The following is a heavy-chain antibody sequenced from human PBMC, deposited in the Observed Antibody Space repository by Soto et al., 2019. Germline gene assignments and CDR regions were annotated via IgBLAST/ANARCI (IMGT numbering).Heavy chain of an antibody. CDR2: ISTYNGKT. D-gene: IGHD3-16*02. Sequence: SVKVSCNASGYTFTSHGFSWVRQAPGQGLECMGWISTYNGKTDYAQKFQGRVTMTADTRTNTGYMELRSLRSDDTAVYYCARLLTEGVTYREDAFDVWGQGTKVTVSS. CDR3: ARLLTEGVTYREDAFDV. V-gene: IGHV1-18*01. CDR1: GYTFTSHG. J-gene: IGHJ3*01.